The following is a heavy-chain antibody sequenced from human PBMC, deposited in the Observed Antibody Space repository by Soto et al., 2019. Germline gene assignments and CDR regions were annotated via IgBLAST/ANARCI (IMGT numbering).Heavy chain of an antibody. V-gene: IGHV4-31*03. Sequence: SETLSLTCTVSGGSISSGGYYWSWIRQHPGKGLEWIGYIYYSGSTYYNPSLKSRVTISVDTSKNQFSLKLSSVTAADTAVYYCARGRDDYGDKRKSKYFQHWGQGTLVTVSS. D-gene: IGHD4-17*01. J-gene: IGHJ1*01. CDR1: GGSISSGGYY. CDR3: ARGRDDYGDKRKSKYFQH. CDR2: IYYSGST.